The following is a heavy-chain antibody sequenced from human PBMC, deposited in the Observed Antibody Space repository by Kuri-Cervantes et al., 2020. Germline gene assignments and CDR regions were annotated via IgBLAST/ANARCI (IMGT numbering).Heavy chain of an antibody. V-gene: IGHV1-69*02. D-gene: IGHD2-21*02. Sequence: SVKVSCKASGGTFSSYTTSWVRQAPGQGLEWMGRIIPILGIADYAQKFQGRVTITADKSTSTAYMELSSLRSEDTAVYYCARCNCGGDCSIDYWGQGTLVTVSS. CDR1: GGTFSSYT. J-gene: IGHJ4*02. CDR2: IIPILGIA. CDR3: ARCNCGGDCSIDY.